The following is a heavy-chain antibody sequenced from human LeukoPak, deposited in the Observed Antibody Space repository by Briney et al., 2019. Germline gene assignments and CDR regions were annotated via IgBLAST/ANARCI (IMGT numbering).Heavy chain of an antibody. J-gene: IGHJ4*02. CDR2: IRYDGINK. CDR1: GFTFSSYG. V-gene: IGHV3-30*02. D-gene: IGHD4-23*01. Sequence: GGSLRLSCAASGFTFSSYGMHWVRQAPGKGLEWVAFIRYDGINKYYADSVKGRFTISRDNSKNTLYLQMNNVRAEHTAVYYCAKGGPYGGTSQGGFDYWGQGTLVSVSS. CDR3: AKGGPYGGTSQGGFDY.